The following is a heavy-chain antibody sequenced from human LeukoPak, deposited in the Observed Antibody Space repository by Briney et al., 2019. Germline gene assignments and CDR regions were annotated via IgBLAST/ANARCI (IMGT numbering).Heavy chain of an antibody. CDR2: VSAYNGNT. V-gene: IGHV1-18*01. CDR3: ASLKNSYDSSGYLVTDAFDI. CDR1: GYTFTSYG. J-gene: IGHJ3*02. Sequence: ASVKVSCKASGYTFTSYGISWVRQAPGQGLEWMGWVSAYNGNTNYAQKLQGRVTMTTDTSTSTAYMELRSLRSDDTAVYYCASLKNSYDSSGYLVTDAFDIWGQGTMVTVSS. D-gene: IGHD3-22*01.